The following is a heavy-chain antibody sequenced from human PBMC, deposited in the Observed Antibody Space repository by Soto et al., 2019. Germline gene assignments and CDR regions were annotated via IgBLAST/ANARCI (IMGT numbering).Heavy chain of an antibody. D-gene: IGHD2-15*01. CDR2: IIPIFGTA. CDR1: GGTFSSYA. Sequence: SVKVSCKASGGTFSSYAISWVRQAPGQGLEWMGGIIPIFGTANYAQKFQGRVTITADKSTSTAYMELSSLRSEDTAVYYCARFVGGYCSGGRCPIPYNWFDPWGQGTLVTVSS. CDR3: ARFVGGYCSGGRCPIPYNWFDP. V-gene: IGHV1-69*06. J-gene: IGHJ5*02.